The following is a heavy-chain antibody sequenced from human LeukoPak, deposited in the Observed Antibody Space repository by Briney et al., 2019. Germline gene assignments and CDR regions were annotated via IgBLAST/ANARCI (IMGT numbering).Heavy chain of an antibody. CDR2: INPNSGGT. V-gene: IGHV1-2*02. J-gene: IGHJ3*02. CDR3: ARVLRIVVAPDDAFDI. CDR1: GYTFTGYY. Sequence: ASVKVSCKASGYTFTGYYMHWVRQAPGQGLEWMGWINPNSGGTNYAQKVQGRVTMTRDTSISTAYMELSRLRSDDTAVYYCARVLRIVVAPDDAFDIWGQGTMVTVSS. D-gene: IGHD2-2*01.